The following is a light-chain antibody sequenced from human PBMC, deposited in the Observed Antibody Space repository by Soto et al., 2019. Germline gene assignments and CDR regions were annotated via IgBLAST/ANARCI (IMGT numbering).Light chain of an antibody. CDR1: NSDVGGYNY. J-gene: IGLJ1*01. Sequence: QSVLTQPASVSGSPGQSITISCTGTNSDVGGYNYVSWFQQHPGKAPKLMIYDVNDRPSGVSNRFSGSKSGNTASLTISGLQAEDEADYYCSSYASSSTLVFGTGTKQTVL. CDR3: SSYASSSTLV. CDR2: DVN. V-gene: IGLV2-14*01.